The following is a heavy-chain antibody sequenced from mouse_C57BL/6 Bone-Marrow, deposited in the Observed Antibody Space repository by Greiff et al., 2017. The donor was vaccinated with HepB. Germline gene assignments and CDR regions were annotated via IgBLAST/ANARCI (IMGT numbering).Heavy chain of an antibody. CDR1: GYAFSSSW. V-gene: IGHV1-82*01. CDR2: IYPGDGDT. CDR3: ARYGIRSGDY. Sequence: VKPGASVKISCKASGYAFSSSWMNWVKQRPGKGLEWIGRIYPGDGDTNYNGKFKGKATLTADKSSSTAYMQLSSLTSEDSAVYFCARYGIRSGDYWGQGTTLTVSS. J-gene: IGHJ2*01. D-gene: IGHD2-1*01.